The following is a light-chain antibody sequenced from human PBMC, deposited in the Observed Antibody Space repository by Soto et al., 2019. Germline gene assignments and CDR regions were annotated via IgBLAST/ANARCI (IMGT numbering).Light chain of an antibody. Sequence: GLTQSPGTLSLYKGERATLSCRASQTVSGAYLAWYRQMPGQAPRLLIYDVSRRATGIPDRFSGSGSGTDFTLTVSRLEPEDFAVYYCQQYGSSPDTFGQGTKVDIK. CDR3: QQYGSSPDT. J-gene: IGKJ1*01. CDR2: DVS. V-gene: IGKV3-20*01. CDR1: QTVSGAY.